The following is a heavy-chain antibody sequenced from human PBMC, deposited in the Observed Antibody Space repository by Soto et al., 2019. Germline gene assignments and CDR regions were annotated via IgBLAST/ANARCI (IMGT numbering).Heavy chain of an antibody. J-gene: IGHJ4*02. D-gene: IGHD3-22*01. CDR1: GGTFISDA. V-gene: IGHV1-69*06. CDR3: ARCHSDSSGPGYLDA. CDR2: VIPMFPKA. Sequence: QVRLVQSEAEVKKAGSSVKVSCKASGGTFISDAVTWVRQAPGQGLEWMGGVIPMFPKANYAQKFQGRATITEDKSTSTVYMELHSLKSEDTALYYCARCHSDSSGPGYLDAWGEGTLVTVTS.